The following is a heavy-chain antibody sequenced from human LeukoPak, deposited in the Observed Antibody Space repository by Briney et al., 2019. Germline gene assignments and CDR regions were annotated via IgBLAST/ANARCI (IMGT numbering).Heavy chain of an antibody. D-gene: IGHD2-2*01. Sequence: SETLSLTCTVSGGSIGSYYWSWIRQPPGKGLEWIGYIDYSGSANYSPSLKNRVTISLDTSKKQFSLKLTSVTAADTAVYYCARDGKEVVPAAPGDFDYWGQGTLVTVSS. CDR2: IDYSGSA. CDR3: ARDGKEVVPAAPGDFDY. J-gene: IGHJ4*02. V-gene: IGHV4-59*01. CDR1: GGSIGSYY.